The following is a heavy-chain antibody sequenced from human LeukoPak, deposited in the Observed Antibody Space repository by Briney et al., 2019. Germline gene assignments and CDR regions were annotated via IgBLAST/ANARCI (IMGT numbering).Heavy chain of an antibody. Sequence: PGGSLRLSCAASGFTFSSYGMHWVRQAPGEGLEWVAFIRYDGSNKYYADSVKGRFTISRDNSKNTLYLQMNSLRAEDTAVYYCAKSHDFWSGLSVARVKPSAGYMDVWGKGTTVTVSS. CDR3: AKSHDFWSGLSVARVKPSAGYMDV. V-gene: IGHV3-30*02. D-gene: IGHD3-3*01. CDR1: GFTFSSYG. J-gene: IGHJ6*03. CDR2: IRYDGSNK.